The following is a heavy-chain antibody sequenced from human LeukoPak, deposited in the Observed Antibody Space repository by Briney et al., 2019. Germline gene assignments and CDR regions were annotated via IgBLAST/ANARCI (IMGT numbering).Heavy chain of an antibody. CDR2: ISGSGGST. CDR3: AKDREYYYDSSGYYDAFDI. CDR1: GFTFSSYA. D-gene: IGHD3-22*01. Sequence: GGSLRLSCAASGFTFSSYAMSWVRQAPGKGLEWVSAISGSGGSTYYADSVKGRFTISRDNSKNTLYLQVNSLRAEDTAVYYCAKDREYYYDSSGYYDAFDIWGQGTMVTVSS. J-gene: IGHJ3*02. V-gene: IGHV3-23*01.